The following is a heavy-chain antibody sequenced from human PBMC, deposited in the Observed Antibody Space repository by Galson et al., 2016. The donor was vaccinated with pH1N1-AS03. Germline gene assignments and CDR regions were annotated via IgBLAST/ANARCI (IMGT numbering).Heavy chain of an antibody. D-gene: IGHD6-13*01. V-gene: IGHV2-70*04. CDR1: GFSLNTDGMR. J-gene: IGHJ4*02. Sequence: PALVKPTQTLTLACTFSGFSLNTDGMRVSWIRQPPGKALEWLARIDWAADKSYRTSLKTRLTIAKDTSKNQVVLTLTNVGPVDTATYYCGLTGIAATVYFDYWGQGTLVTVSS. CDR3: GLTGIAATVYFDY. CDR2: IDWAADK.